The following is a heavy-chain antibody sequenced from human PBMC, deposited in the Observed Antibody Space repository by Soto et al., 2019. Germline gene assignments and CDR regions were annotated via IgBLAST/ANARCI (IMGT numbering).Heavy chain of an antibody. Sequence: QVQLVESGGGVVQPGRSLRLSCAASGFTFSSYGMHWVRQAPGKGLEWVAVISYDGSNKYYADSVKGRFTISRDNSKNTLYLQMNSLRAEDTAVYYCAKGYYPDYYYYGMDVWGQGTTVTVSS. D-gene: IGHD3-10*01. CDR2: ISYDGSNK. CDR1: GFTFSSYG. CDR3: AKGYYPDYYYYGMDV. V-gene: IGHV3-30*18. J-gene: IGHJ6*02.